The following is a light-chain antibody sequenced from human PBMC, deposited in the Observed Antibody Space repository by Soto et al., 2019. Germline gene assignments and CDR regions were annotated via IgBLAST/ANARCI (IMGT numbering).Light chain of an antibody. CDR1: YSISTS. J-gene: IGKJ1*01. V-gene: IGKV1-39*01. CDR3: QQSYSTPRT. Sequence: DIQMTQSPSSLSASVGDTVTISFRLSYSISTSLNWYQRKPGQAPTLLIHAASILQSGAPSRFSGSGSGTDFALTITGLQVEDSATYYCQQSYSTPRTFGQGTKV. CDR2: AAS.